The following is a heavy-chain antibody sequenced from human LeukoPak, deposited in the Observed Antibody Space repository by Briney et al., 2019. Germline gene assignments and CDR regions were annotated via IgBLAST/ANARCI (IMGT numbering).Heavy chain of an antibody. V-gene: IGHV1-24*01. J-gene: IGHJ6*04. CDR2: FDPEDGET. CDR3: ATDLPSGQTTVTTMDYGMDV. CDR1: GYTLTELS. D-gene: IGHD4-17*01. Sequence: ASVNVSCKVSGYTLTELSMHWVRQAPGKGREGMGGFDPEDGETIYAQKFQGRVTMTEDTSTDTAYMELSSLRSEDTAVYYCATDLPSGQTTVTTMDYGMDVWGKGTTVTVSS.